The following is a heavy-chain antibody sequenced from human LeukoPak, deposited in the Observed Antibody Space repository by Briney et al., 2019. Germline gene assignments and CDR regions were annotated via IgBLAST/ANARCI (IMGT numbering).Heavy chain of an antibody. D-gene: IGHD6-19*01. Sequence: PGGSLRLSCAASGFTFSGSAMHWVRQASGKGLEWVGRIRSKANSYATAYAASVKGRFTISRDDSKNTAYLQMNSLKTEDTAVYYCTRHHEGVGSSGWTSGGGYWGQGTLVTVSS. CDR2: IRSKANSYAT. CDR3: TRHHEGVGSSGWTSGGGY. V-gene: IGHV3-73*01. CDR1: GFTFSGSA. J-gene: IGHJ4*02.